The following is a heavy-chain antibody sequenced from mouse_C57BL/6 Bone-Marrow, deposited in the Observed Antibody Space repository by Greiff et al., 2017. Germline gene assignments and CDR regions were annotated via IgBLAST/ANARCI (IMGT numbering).Heavy chain of an antibody. V-gene: IGHV3-6*01. D-gene: IGHD1-1*01. CDR2: ISYDGSN. CDR1: GYSITSGYY. CDR3: ARERGYYYGSSYYFDY. J-gene: IGHJ2*01. Sequence: EVKLQESGPGLVKPSQSLSLTCSVTGYSITSGYYWNWIRQFPGNKLEWMGYISYDGSNNYNPSLKNRISITRDTSKNQFFLKLNSVTTEDTATYYCARERGYYYGSSYYFDYWGQGTTLTVSS.